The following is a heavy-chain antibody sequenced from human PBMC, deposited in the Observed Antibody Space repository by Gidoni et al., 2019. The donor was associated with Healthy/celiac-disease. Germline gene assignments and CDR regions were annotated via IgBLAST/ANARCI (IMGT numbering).Heavy chain of an antibody. CDR3: ARDRTYGDYAGGAFDI. CDR1: GFTVDDYG. Sequence: EVQLVESGGGVVRPGGALRLSCAASGFTVDDYGMSWVRQAPGKGLEWVSGINWNGGSTGYADSVKGRFTISRDNAKNSLYLQMNSLRAEDTALYYCARDRTYGDYAGGAFDIWGQGTMVTVSS. V-gene: IGHV3-20*04. D-gene: IGHD4-17*01. J-gene: IGHJ3*02. CDR2: INWNGGST.